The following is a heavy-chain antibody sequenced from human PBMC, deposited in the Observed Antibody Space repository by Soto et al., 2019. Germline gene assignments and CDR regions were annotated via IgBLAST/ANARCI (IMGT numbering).Heavy chain of an antibody. CDR1: GYSFSNFW. V-gene: IGHV5-51*01. Sequence: GESLKISCQASGYSFSNFWIAWVRQMPGEGLEWLGIIYPDDSDTRYSPSFLGQVTISADKSIKTTYLQWSSLKASDTAIYFCASSVLVTSTMNYFELWGQGTLVTV. D-gene: IGHD2-8*02. CDR3: ASSVLVTSTMNYFEL. J-gene: IGHJ4*02. CDR2: IYPDDSDT.